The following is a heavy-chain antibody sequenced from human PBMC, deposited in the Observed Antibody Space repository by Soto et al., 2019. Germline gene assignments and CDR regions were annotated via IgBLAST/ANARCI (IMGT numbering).Heavy chain of an antibody. CDR2: ISAYNGNT. Sequence: QVQLVQSGAEVKKPGASVKVSCKASGYTFTSYAISWVRQAPGHGLEWMGWISAYNGNTHSAQQLPGRATMTADTSTSTAYMELRSLSSDDTAVYYCARDAPPEDSWGQGTLVTVSS. V-gene: IGHV1-18*01. CDR3: ARDAPPEDS. J-gene: IGHJ4*02. CDR1: GYTFTSYA.